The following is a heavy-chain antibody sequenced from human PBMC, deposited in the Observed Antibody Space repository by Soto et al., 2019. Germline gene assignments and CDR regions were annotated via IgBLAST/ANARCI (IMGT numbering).Heavy chain of an antibody. CDR1: GFTLSSYA. V-gene: IGHV3-30-3*01. CDR3: AREVEYTSAFGISASFDY. Sequence: GGSLRLSCAASGFTLSSYAIHWVRQAPGKGLEWVTVISKGGSNLYFADSVKGRFTISRDNSKNTLYLHMNSLRSEETAVYYCAREVEYTSAFGISASFDYWGQGTLVTVSS. D-gene: IGHD6-19*01. J-gene: IGHJ4*02. CDR2: ISKGGSNL.